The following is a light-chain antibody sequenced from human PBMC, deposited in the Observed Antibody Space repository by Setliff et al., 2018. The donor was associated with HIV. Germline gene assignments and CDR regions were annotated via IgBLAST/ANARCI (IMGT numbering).Light chain of an antibody. Sequence: QSVLTQPASVSGSPGQSITISCTGTSSDVGGYNYVSWYQRHPGKAPKLMIYDVSTRPSGVSNRFSGSKSGNTASLTISGLQAEDEADYYCCSYTSSSTRLFGGGTKVTVL. V-gene: IGLV2-14*01. J-gene: IGLJ2*01. CDR2: DVS. CDR1: SSDVGGYNY. CDR3: CSYTSSSTRL.